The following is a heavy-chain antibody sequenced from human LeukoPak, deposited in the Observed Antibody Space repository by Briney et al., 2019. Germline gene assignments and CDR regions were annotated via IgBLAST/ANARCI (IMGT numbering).Heavy chain of an antibody. Sequence: PGGSLRLSCAASGFTFSTCGMNWVRQAPGKGLEWVSYIGSSSDSTYYADSVKGRFTISRDNAKNSLYLQMNCLRAEDTAVYYCARDNWNDEGTLGRDYWGQGTLVTVSS. CDR3: ARDNWNDEGTLGRDY. CDR2: IGSSSDST. V-gene: IGHV3-48*01. CDR1: GFTFSTCG. J-gene: IGHJ4*02. D-gene: IGHD1-20*01.